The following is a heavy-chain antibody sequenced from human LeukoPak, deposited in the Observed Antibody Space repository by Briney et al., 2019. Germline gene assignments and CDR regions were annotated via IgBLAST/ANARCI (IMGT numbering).Heavy chain of an antibody. V-gene: IGHV3-15*01. CDR3: TTEGSIYGNHALDI. Sequence: GGSLRLSCAASGFTFSNAWMSWVRQAPGKGLEWVGHIKRKSDGATTDYAAPVQGRFTISRDDSKNTLYIQMNNLEVGDTAVYFCTTEGSIYGNHALDIWGQGTMVTVSS. CDR1: GFTFSNAW. J-gene: IGHJ3*02. D-gene: IGHD3-10*01. CDR2: IKRKSDGATT.